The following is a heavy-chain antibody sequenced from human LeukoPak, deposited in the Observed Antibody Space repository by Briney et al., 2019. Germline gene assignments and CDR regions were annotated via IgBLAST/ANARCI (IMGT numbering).Heavy chain of an antibody. CDR3: AREVVVVPAAIRDYYYYYYMDV. D-gene: IGHD2-2*02. V-gene: IGHV4-4*07. Sequence: SETLSLTCTVSGGSISSYYWSWIRQPAGKGLEWIGRIYTSGSTNYNPSLKSRVTMSVDTSKNQFSLKLSSVTAADTAVYYCAREVVVVPAAIRDYYYYYYMDVWGKGTTVTVSS. J-gene: IGHJ6*03. CDR2: IYTSGST. CDR1: GGSISSYY.